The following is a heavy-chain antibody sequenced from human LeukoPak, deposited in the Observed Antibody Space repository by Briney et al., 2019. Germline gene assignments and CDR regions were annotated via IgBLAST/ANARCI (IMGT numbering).Heavy chain of an antibody. D-gene: IGHD6-13*01. CDR1: GFTFSSYE. V-gene: IGHV3-21*01. CDR2: ISSSSSYI. J-gene: IGHJ4*02. CDR3: ARDQAGYSSSWYYHYFDY. Sequence: GGSLRLSCAASGFTFSSYEMNWVRQAPGKGLEWVSSISSSSSYIYYADSVKGRFTISRDNAKNSLYLQMNSLRAEDTAVYYCARDQAGYSSSWYYHYFDYWGQGTLVTVSS.